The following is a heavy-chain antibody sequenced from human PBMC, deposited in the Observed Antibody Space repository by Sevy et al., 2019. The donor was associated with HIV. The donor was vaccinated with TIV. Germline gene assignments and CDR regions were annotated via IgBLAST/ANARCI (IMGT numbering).Heavy chain of an antibody. CDR2: ISGSGSTM. CDR1: GFTFSDYY. Sequence: GSLRLSCAASGFTFSDYYMNWIRQAPGKGLEWVSYISGSGSTMYYADSVKGRFTISKDNAKNSLYLQMNSLRVEDTAVYYCARSLTQIRDAFEIWGQGTMVTVSS. CDR3: ARSLTQIRDAFEI. V-gene: IGHV3-11*01. J-gene: IGHJ3*02.